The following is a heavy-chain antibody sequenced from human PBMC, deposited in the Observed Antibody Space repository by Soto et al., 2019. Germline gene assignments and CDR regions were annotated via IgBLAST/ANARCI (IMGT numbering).Heavy chain of an antibody. D-gene: IGHD3-22*01. J-gene: IGHJ6*02. V-gene: IGHV3-30-3*01. CDR2: ISYDGSNK. CDR3: AREAASDYYDCSGFPYYGMDV. CDR1: GFTFSSYA. Sequence: QVQLVESGGGVVQPGRSLRLSCAASGFTFSSYAMHWVRQAPGKGLEWVAVISYDGSNKYYADSVKGRFTISRDNSKNPLYLQMNSLRAEDTAVYYCAREAASDYYDCSGFPYYGMDVWGQGTTVTVSS.